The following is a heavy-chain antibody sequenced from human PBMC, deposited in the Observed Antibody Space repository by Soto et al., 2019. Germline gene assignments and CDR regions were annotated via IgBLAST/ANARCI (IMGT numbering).Heavy chain of an antibody. Sequence: VQLVESGGGLVQPRGSLRLSCAASGFTFSSYWMSWVRQAPGKGLEWVANIKQDGSEKYYVDSVKGRFTISRDNAKNSLYLQMNSLRAEDTAVYYCATEPPYYYYGMDVWGQGTTVTVSS. CDR1: GFTFSSYW. CDR2: IKQDGSEK. J-gene: IGHJ6*02. V-gene: IGHV3-7*01. CDR3: ATEPPYYYYGMDV.